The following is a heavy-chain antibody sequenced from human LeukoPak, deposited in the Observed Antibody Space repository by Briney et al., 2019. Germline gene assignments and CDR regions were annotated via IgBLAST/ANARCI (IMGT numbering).Heavy chain of an antibody. D-gene: IGHD1-26*01. V-gene: IGHV3-9*01. J-gene: IGHJ4*02. CDR3: AKDAAPIVGVFSSFDY. CDR2: ISWNSGSI. CDR1: GFTFDDYA. Sequence: GRSLRLSCAASGFTFDDYAMHWVRQAPGKGLEWVSGISWNSGSIGYADSVKGRFTISRDNAKNSLYLQMNSLRAEDTALYYCAKDAAPIVGVFSSFDYWGQGTLVTVSS.